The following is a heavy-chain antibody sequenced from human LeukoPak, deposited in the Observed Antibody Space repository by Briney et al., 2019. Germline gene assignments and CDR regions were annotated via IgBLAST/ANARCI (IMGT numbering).Heavy chain of an antibody. V-gene: IGHV4-59*01. J-gene: IGHJ4*02. CDR3: ARVGPYTYPDY. CDR2: IYYSGST. D-gene: IGHD3-16*01. Sequence: SETLSLTCTASGGSISSYYWSWIRQPPGKGLEWIGYIYYSGSTNYNPSLKSRVTISVDTSKNQFSLKLSSVTAADTAVYYCARVGPYTYPDYWGQGTLVTVSS. CDR1: GGSISSYY.